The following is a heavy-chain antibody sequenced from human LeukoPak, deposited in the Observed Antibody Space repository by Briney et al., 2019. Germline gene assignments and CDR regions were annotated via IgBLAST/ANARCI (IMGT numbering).Heavy chain of an antibody. CDR1: GFIFNNYA. Sequence: PGGSLRLSCAGSGFIFNNYAMHWVRQPPGKGLEWVSGISWNSGTIDYADSVRGRFTISRDNAKNSLYLQMHRLRVEDTAVYYCTRVMWDSSGYPIDYWGQGSLVTVSS. CDR2: ISWNSGTI. V-gene: IGHV3-9*01. D-gene: IGHD3-22*01. J-gene: IGHJ4*02. CDR3: TRVMWDSSGYPIDY.